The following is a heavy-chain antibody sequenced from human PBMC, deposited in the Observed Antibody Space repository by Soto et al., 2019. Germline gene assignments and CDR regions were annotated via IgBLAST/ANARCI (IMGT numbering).Heavy chain of an antibody. D-gene: IGHD2-15*01. Sequence: PSETLSLTCSVSGYSVTSSDYYWAWIRQPPGKGLEWIGRMFYSGLTYYNPSLKSRVTLSVDTSQNQFSVRLNSVTAADTAVYYCAPLSVSLSGPYGIHVWGQGTTVTVSS. CDR2: MFYSGLT. V-gene: IGHV4-39*01. J-gene: IGHJ6*02. CDR3: APLSVSLSGPYGIHV. CDR1: GYSVTSSDYY.